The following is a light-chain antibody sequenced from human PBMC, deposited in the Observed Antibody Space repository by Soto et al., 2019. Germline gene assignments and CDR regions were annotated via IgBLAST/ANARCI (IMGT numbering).Light chain of an antibody. CDR3: QQYNNWPYT. CDR1: QSISST. V-gene: IGKV3-15*01. Sequence: EIVMTQSPATLSVSPGERATLSCRASQSISSTLACYQQKPGQAPRLLIYGASSRATGLPARFSGSGSGTEFTLTISSLQSEDVAVYYCQQYNNWPYTFSQGTKLEI. CDR2: GAS. J-gene: IGKJ2*01.